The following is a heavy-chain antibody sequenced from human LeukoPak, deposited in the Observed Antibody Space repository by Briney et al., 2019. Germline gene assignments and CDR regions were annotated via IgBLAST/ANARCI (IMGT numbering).Heavy chain of an antibody. CDR3: VRYSGNHYRAFVI. V-gene: IGHV3-72*01. Sequence: PGGSLRLSCAASGFRSSDHYMEWVRQAPGKGLEWVGRIRNTANSYTTEYAASVKGRFTISRDDSERSLSLQMNSLKTEDTAVYYCVRYSGNHYRAFVIWGAGTMVTVSS. D-gene: IGHD1-26*01. J-gene: IGHJ3*02. CDR1: GFRSSDHY. CDR2: IRNTANSYTT.